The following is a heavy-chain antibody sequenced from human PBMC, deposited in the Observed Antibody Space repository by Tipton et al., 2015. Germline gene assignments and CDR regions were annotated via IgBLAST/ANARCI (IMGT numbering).Heavy chain of an antibody. CDR3: ARTVGAPLDAFDI. V-gene: IGHV4-61*01. J-gene: IGHJ3*02. Sequence: PGLVKPSENLSLTCTFSGGSVTSGSYYWSWIRQPPGKGLEWIGYISYTDGAHYNPALKSRVTISVDTSKNQFSLTLNSVAAADTAVYYCARTVGAPLDAFDIWGQGTMVTVS. D-gene: IGHD1-26*01. CDR1: GGSVTSGSYY. CDR2: ISYTDGA.